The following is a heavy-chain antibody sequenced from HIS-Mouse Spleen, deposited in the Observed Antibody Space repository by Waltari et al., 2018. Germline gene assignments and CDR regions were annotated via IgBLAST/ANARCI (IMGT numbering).Heavy chain of an antibody. CDR2: IYYSGST. Sequence: QLQLQESGPGLVKPSETLSPTCTVPGGSISSSRYYWGWIRQPPGKGLEWIGSIYYSGSTYYNPSLKSRVTISVDTSKNQFSLKLSSVTAADTAVYYCAREIPYSSSWYDWYFDLWGRGTLVTVSS. V-gene: IGHV4-39*07. D-gene: IGHD6-13*01. J-gene: IGHJ2*01. CDR1: GGSISSSRYY. CDR3: AREIPYSSSWYDWYFDL.